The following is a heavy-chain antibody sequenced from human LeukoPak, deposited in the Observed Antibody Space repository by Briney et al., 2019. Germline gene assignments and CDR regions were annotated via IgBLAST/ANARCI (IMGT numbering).Heavy chain of an antibody. J-gene: IGHJ4*02. CDR1: GGFISSSSYY. CDR2: IYYSGST. D-gene: IGHD3-22*01. Sequence: SETLSLTCTVSGGFISSSSYYWGWIRQPPGEGLEWIGSIYYSGSTYYNPSLKSRVTISVDTSKNQFSLKLSSVTAADTAVYYCANSDSSSYYVDYWGQGTLVTVSS. CDR3: ANSDSSSYYVDY. V-gene: IGHV4-39*07.